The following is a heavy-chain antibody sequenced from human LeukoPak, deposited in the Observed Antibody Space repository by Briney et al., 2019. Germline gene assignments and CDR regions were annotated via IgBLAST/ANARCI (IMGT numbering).Heavy chain of an antibody. CDR2: IYPSDSDT. J-gene: IGHJ4*02. CDR3: ARLNGYPYYFDY. V-gene: IGHV5-51*01. D-gene: IGHD5-24*01. CDR1: GYSFTNSW. Sequence: GESLKISCKGSGYSFTNSWIGWVRQMPGKGLEWVGIIYPSDSDTRYSPSFQGQVTISADKSVSTAYLQWSSLKASDTAMYYCARLNGYPYYFDYWGQGTLVTVSS.